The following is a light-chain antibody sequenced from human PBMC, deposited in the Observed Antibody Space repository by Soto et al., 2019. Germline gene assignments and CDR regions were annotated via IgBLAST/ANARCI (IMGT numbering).Light chain of an antibody. V-gene: IGKV3-15*01. CDR1: QSVSSY. CDR2: GAS. Sequence: EVVMTQSPATLSVSPGERATLSCRASQSVSSYLAWYQQKPGQAPGLLIYGASTRATGIPARFSGSGSGTEFTLTISSLQSEDFAVYYCQQCSDWPLITFGQGTRLEIK. CDR3: QQCSDWPLIT. J-gene: IGKJ5*01.